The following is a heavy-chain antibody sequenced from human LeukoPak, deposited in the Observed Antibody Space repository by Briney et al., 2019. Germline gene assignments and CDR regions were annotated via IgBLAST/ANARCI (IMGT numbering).Heavy chain of an antibody. CDR2: INHSGST. CDR1: GGSFSGYY. J-gene: IGHJ4*02. CDR3: SAERAGTIIDY. V-gene: IGHV4-34*01. Sequence: SETLSLTCAVYGGSFSGYYWSWIRQPPGKGLEWIGEINHSGSTNYNPSLKSRVTISVDTSKNQFSLSLRSVTAADAAVYYCSAERAGTIIDYWGQGTLVTVSS. D-gene: IGHD6-13*01.